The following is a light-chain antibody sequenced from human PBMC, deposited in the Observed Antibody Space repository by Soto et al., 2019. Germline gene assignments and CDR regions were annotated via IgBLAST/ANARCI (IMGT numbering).Light chain of an antibody. CDR1: SSDVGGYNF. J-gene: IGLJ1*01. V-gene: IGLV2-14*01. Sequence: QSVLTQPASVSGSPGRSITISCTGTSSDVGGYNFVSWYQQHPGKAPKLMIYEVNNRPSGVSNRFSGSKSGNTASLTISGLQAEDEADYYCASFTTTTTLYVFGTGTKVTVL. CDR3: ASFTTTTTLYV. CDR2: EVN.